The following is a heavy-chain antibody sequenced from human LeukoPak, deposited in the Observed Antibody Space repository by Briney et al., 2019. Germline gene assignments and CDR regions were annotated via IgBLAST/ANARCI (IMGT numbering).Heavy chain of an antibody. J-gene: IGHJ4*02. Sequence: PGGTLRLSCAASGFTFSNHGMNWVRQAPGKGLEWLSGVSPPGGGTYYADSVKGRFTISRDNSMNTLFLQMDSLRADDTAVYYCAKESLRGHSYGFDSWGQGTLLTVSS. CDR3: AKESLRGHSYGFDS. CDR1: GFTFSNHG. D-gene: IGHD5-18*01. V-gene: IGHV3-23*01. CDR2: VSPPGGGT.